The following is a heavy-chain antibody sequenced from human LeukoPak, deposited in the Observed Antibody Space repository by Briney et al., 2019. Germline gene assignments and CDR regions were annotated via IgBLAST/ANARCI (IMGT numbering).Heavy chain of an antibody. CDR3: ARDLYGSGSYYKPEFDY. CDR1: GFTFDDYG. CDR2: INWNGGST. J-gene: IGHJ4*02. V-gene: IGHV3-20*04. Sequence: PGGSLRLSCAASGFTFDDYGMSWVRHAPGKGLEWVSGINWNGGSTGYADSVKGRFTISRDNAKNSLYLQMNSLRAEDTAVYYCARDLYGSGSYYKPEFDYWGQGTLVTVSS. D-gene: IGHD3-10*01.